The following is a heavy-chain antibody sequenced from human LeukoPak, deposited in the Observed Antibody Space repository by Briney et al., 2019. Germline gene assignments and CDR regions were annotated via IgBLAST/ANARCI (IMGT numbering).Heavy chain of an antibody. Sequence: GGSLRLSCAASGFTFNTYGMTWVRQAPGKGLEWVSAISGSGSDTYYADPVQGRFTISRDNSRNTLSLQMNSLRAEDTAVYYCAKKWDSRESLYFFGYWGQGTLVTVSS. CDR3: AKKWDSRESLYFFGY. D-gene: IGHD1-26*01. CDR1: GFTFNTYG. V-gene: IGHV3-23*01. J-gene: IGHJ4*02. CDR2: ISGSGSDT.